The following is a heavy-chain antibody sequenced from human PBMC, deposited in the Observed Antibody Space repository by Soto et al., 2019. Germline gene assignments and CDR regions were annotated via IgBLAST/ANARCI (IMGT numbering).Heavy chain of an antibody. CDR2: IWYDGSNK. Sequence: PGGSLRLSCAASGFTFSSDGMHWVRQAPGKGLEWVAVIWYDGSNKYYADSVKGRFTISRDNSKNTLYLQMNSLRAEDTAVYYCARDLNYYDSSGYYGPFDYWGQGTLVTVSS. CDR1: GFTFSSDG. D-gene: IGHD3-22*01. J-gene: IGHJ4*02. V-gene: IGHV3-33*01. CDR3: ARDLNYYDSSGYYGPFDY.